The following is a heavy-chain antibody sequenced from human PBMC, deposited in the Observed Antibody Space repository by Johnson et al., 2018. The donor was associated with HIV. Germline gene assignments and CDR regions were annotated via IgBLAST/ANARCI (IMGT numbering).Heavy chain of an antibody. CDR2: IYSGGST. J-gene: IGHJ3*02. Sequence: EQLVESGGGLVQPGGSLRLSCAASGFTVSSNYMSWVRQAPGKGLEWVSVIYSGGSTYYADSVRGRFTISRDNAKNSLYLQMNSLRAEDTAVYYCARSPICTGGVCWRSAFDIWGQGTMVTVSS. CDR3: ARSPICTGGVCWRSAFDI. V-gene: IGHV3-66*01. D-gene: IGHD2-8*02. CDR1: GFTVSSNY.